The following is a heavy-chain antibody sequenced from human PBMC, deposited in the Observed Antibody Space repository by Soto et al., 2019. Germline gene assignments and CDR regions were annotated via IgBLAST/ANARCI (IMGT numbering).Heavy chain of an antibody. D-gene: IGHD3-3*01. V-gene: IGHV4-59*01. CDR3: AGAGGPDLWSGYYSLDY. Sequence: SETLSLTCTVSGGSINSYYWSWIRQPPGKGLEWIGYIFYSGSTNYNPSLKSRVTISIDTSKNQFSLRLSSVTAADTAVYYCAGAGGPDLWSGYYSLDYWGQGTLVTVSS. CDR1: GGSINSYY. CDR2: IFYSGST. J-gene: IGHJ4*02.